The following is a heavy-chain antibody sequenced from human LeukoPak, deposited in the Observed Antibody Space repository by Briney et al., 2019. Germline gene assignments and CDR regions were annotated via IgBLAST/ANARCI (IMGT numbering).Heavy chain of an antibody. V-gene: IGHV1-46*03. J-gene: IGHJ5*02. D-gene: IGHD6-13*01. CDR3: ARHLLIAAAGTLSWFDP. CDR1: GYTFTSYY. CDR2: INPSGGST. Sequence: ASVKVSCMASGYTFTSYYMHWVRQAPGQGLEWMGIINPSGGSTSYAQKFQGRVTMTRDTSTSTVYMELSSLRSEDTAVYYCARHLLIAAAGTLSWFDPWGQGTLVTVSS.